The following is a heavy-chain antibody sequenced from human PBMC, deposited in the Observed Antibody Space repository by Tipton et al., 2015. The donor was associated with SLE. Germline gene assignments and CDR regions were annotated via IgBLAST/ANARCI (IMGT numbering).Heavy chain of an antibody. CDR2: IYYSGST. V-gene: IGHV4-59*08. Sequence: TLSLTCTVSGGSISSYYWSWIRQPPGKGLEWIGYIYYSGSTNYNPSLKSRVTISVDTSKNQFSLKLSSVTAADTAVYYCLGTTSYYYYMDVWGKGTTVTVSS. CDR1: GGSISSYY. CDR3: LGTTSYYYYMDV. J-gene: IGHJ6*03. D-gene: IGHD1-7*01.